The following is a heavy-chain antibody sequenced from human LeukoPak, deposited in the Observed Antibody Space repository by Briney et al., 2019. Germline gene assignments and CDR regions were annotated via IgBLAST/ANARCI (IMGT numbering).Heavy chain of an antibody. D-gene: IGHD2-2*02. V-gene: IGHV4-4*07. CDR2: IYTSGST. CDR3: ARDLSLRCSSTSCYTPFDY. Sequence: KPSETLSLTCTVSGGSISSYYWSWIRQPAGKGLEWIARIYTSGSTNYNPSLKSRVTMSVDTSKNQFSLKLSSVTAADTAVYYCARDLSLRCSSTSCYTPFDYWGQGTLVTVSS. CDR1: GGSISSYY. J-gene: IGHJ4*02.